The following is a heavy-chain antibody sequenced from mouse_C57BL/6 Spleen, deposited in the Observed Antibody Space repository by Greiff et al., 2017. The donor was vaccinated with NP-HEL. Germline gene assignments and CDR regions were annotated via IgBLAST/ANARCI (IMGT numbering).Heavy chain of an antibody. J-gene: IGHJ1*03. V-gene: IGHV1-67*01. CDR2: ISTYYGDA. Sequence: VQLQESGPELVRPGVSVKISCKGSGYTFTDYAMHWVKQSHAKSLEWIGVISTYYGDASYNQKFKDKATMTVDKSSSTAYMELARLTSEDSAVYYCAKESSYYYGSSYWYFDVWGTGTTVTVSS. D-gene: IGHD1-1*01. CDR3: AKESSYYYGSSYWYFDV. CDR1: GYTFTDYA.